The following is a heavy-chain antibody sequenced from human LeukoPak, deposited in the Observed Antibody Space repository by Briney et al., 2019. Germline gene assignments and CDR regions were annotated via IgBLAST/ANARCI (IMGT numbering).Heavy chain of an antibody. J-gene: IGHJ6*03. CDR3: ARVGYDSSGYYYYYYMDV. Sequence: ASVKVSCKVSGYTLTELPMHWVRQAPGKGLEWMGGFDPEDGETIYAQKFQGRVTMTEDTSTDTAYMELSSLRSEDTAVYYCARVGYDSSGYYYYYYMDVWGKGTTVTISS. D-gene: IGHD3-22*01. V-gene: IGHV1-24*01. CDR1: GYTLTELP. CDR2: FDPEDGET.